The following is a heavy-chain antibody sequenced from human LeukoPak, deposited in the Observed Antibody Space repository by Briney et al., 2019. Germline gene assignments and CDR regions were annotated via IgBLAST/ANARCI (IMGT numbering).Heavy chain of an antibody. CDR1: GFTFSSYA. V-gene: IGHV3-23*01. J-gene: IGHJ4*02. D-gene: IGHD3-22*01. CDR2: ISGSGGST. CDR3: ARKTDSSGSGDY. Sequence: GGSLRLSCAASGFTFSSYAMSWVRQAPGTGLEWVSAISGSGGSTYYADSVKGRFTISRDNSKNTLYLQMNSLRAEDTAVYYCARKTDSSGSGDYWGQGTLVTVSS.